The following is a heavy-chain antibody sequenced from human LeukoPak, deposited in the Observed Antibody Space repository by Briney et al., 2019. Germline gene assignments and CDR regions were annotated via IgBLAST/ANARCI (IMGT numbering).Heavy chain of an antibody. V-gene: IGHV4-59*12. CDR2: IYYSGST. CDR3: ARITIFPPVYYYYGMDV. D-gene: IGHD3-9*01. CDR1: GGSISSYY. J-gene: IGHJ6*02. Sequence: SETLSLTCAVSGGSISSYYWSWIRQAPGKGLEWIWYIYYSGSTNYDPSLKSRVTISVDTSKNQFSLRLSSVTAADTAVYYCARITIFPPVYYYYGMDVWGQGTTVTVSS.